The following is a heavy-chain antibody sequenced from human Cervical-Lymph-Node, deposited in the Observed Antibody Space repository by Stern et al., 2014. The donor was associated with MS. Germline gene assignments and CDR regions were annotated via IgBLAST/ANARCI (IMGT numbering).Heavy chain of an antibody. Sequence: VQLVESGGGLVQLGRSLRLSCAASGFTFDDYAMHWVRQAPGKGLEWVSGISWKSGSIGYADSVKGRFTISRDNAKNSLYLQMNSLRAEDTALYYCAKGPVVDYGMDVWGQGTTVTVSS. V-gene: IGHV3-9*01. J-gene: IGHJ6*02. D-gene: IGHD2-2*01. CDR1: GFTFDDYA. CDR2: ISWKSGSI. CDR3: AKGPVVDYGMDV.